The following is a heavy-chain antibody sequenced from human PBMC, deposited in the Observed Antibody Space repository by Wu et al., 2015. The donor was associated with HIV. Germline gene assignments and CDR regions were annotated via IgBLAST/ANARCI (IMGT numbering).Heavy chain of an antibody. J-gene: IGHJ4*02. CDR1: GYTFTGYY. CDR2: INPNSGGT. CDR3: ARDQNFGSGIVRGPPYNLDS. V-gene: IGHV1-2*02. D-gene: IGHD3-10*01. Sequence: QVQLVQSGAEVKKPGASVKVSCKASGYTFTGYYMHWVRQAPGQGLEWMGWINPNSGGTNYAQKFQGRVTMTRDTSISTAYMELSRLRSDDTAIYYCARDQNFGSGIVRGPPYNLDSWGQGTLVTVSS.